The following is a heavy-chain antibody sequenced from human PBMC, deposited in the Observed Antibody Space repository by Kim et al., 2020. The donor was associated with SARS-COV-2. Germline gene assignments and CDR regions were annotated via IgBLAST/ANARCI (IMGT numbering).Heavy chain of an antibody. Sequence: GGSLRLSCAASGFTFSSYAMHWVRQAPGKGLEWVAVISYDGSNKYYADSVKGRFTISRDNSKNTLYLQMNSLRAEDTAVYYCASLPGPLSDYYGSGSLFDYWGQGTLVTVSS. V-gene: IGHV3-30*04. J-gene: IGHJ4*02. D-gene: IGHD3-10*01. CDR1: GFTFSSYA. CDR3: ASLPGPLSDYYGSGSLFDY. CDR2: ISYDGSNK.